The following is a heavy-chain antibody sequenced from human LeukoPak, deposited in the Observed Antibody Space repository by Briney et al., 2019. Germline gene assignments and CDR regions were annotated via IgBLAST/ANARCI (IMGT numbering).Heavy chain of an antibody. Sequence: GASVKVSCKVSGYTLTELSMHWVRQAPGKGLEWMGGFDPEDGETIYAQKFQGRVTMTEDTSTDTAYMELSSLRSDDTAVYYCARVREQQINYYYYYYMDVWGKGTTVTVSS. CDR1: GYTLTELS. CDR3: ARVREQQINYYYYYYMDV. CDR2: FDPEDGET. V-gene: IGHV1-24*01. D-gene: IGHD6-13*01. J-gene: IGHJ6*03.